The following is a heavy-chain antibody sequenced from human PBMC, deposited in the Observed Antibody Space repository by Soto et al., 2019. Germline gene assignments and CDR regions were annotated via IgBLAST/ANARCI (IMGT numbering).Heavy chain of an antibody. D-gene: IGHD5-12*01. CDR2: IFPNGNT. J-gene: IGHJ4*02. CDR3: ARAGVDIVATTFDY. CDR1: RGYVNTFH. V-gene: IGHV4-4*07. Sequence: PSETLSLTCTVSRGYVNTFHWSWVRQPAGKGLEWIGRIFPNGNTDYSPSLKSRVTLSVDTSKNQISLNLTSVTAADMAVYYCARAGVDIVATTFDYWGQGTLVTVSS.